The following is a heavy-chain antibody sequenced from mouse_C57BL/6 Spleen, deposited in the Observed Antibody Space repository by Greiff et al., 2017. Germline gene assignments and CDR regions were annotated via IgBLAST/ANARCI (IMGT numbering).Heavy chain of an antibody. CDR2: INPGSGGT. J-gene: IGHJ3*01. CDR1: GYAFTNYL. V-gene: IGHV1-54*01. Sequence: QVQLQQSGAELVRPGTSVKVSCKASGYAFTNYLIEWVKQRPGPGLEWIGVINPGSGGTNYNEKFKGKATLTADKSSSTAYMQLSSLTSEDSAVYFCARVDDYDGFAYWGQGTLVTVSA. CDR3: ARVDDYDGFAY. D-gene: IGHD2-4*01.